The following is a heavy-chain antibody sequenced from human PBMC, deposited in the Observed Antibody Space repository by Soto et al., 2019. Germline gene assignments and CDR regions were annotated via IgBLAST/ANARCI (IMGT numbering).Heavy chain of an antibody. CDR3: STDTYNDMIVVRLDY. CDR1: GLIFSNYK. CDR2: ISTDGSIT. V-gene: IGHV3-74*01. J-gene: IGHJ4*01. D-gene: IGHD3-22*01. Sequence: PGGSLRLACAASGLIFSNYKMHWVRQAPGKGLVWVSRISTDGSITDYADSVKGRFTVSRDNAKNTLYLQMNSLEIEDTAVYYCSTDTYNDMIVVRLDYWGHGTLVTVSS.